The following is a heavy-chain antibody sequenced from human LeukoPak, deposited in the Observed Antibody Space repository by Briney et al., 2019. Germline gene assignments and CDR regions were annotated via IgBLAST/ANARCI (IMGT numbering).Heavy chain of an antibody. D-gene: IGHD1-14*01. Sequence: SVKVSCKASGGTFSSYAISWVRQAPGQGLEWMGGIIPIFGTANYAQKFQGRVTITADESTSTAYMELRSLRFDDTAVYYCARDEITDRNFDYWGQGTLVTVSS. CDR1: GGTFSSYA. V-gene: IGHV1-69*01. CDR3: ARDEITDRNFDY. J-gene: IGHJ4*02. CDR2: IIPIFGTA.